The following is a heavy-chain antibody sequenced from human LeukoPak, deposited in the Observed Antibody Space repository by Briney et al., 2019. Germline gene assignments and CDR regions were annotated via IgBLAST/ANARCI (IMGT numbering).Heavy chain of an antibody. J-gene: IGHJ4*02. V-gene: IGHV1-2*06. CDR1: GYTFTGYY. D-gene: IGHD3-10*01. CDR2: INPNSGGT. Sequence: ASVKVSCKPSGYTFTGYYMHWVRQAPGQGLEWMGRINPNSGGTNYAQKFQGRVTMTRDTSISTAYMELSRLRSDDTAVYYCARVTMVRGVSPLLYWGQGTLVTVSS. CDR3: ARVTMVRGVSPLLY.